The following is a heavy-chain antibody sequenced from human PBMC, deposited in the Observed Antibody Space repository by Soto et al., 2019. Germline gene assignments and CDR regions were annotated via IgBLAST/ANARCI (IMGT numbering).Heavy chain of an antibody. V-gene: IGHV3-73*01. D-gene: IGHD4-17*01. CDR3: TSRTTVVTPYYDY. CDR2: IRSKANSYAT. Sequence: GGSLRLSCAASGFTFSGSAMHWVRQASGKGLEWVGRIRSKANSYATAYAASVKGRFTISRDDSKNTAYLQMNSLKTEDTAVYYCTSRTTVVTPYYDYWGQGTLVTVSS. CDR1: GFTFSGSA. J-gene: IGHJ4*02.